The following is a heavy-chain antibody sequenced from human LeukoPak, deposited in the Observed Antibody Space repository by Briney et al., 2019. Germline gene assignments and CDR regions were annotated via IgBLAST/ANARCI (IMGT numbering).Heavy chain of an antibody. V-gene: IGHV1-2*02. J-gene: IGHJ4*02. CDR2: INPNSGGT. CDR1: GYTFSSYY. D-gene: IGHD3-10*01. Sequence: ASVKVSCKASGYTFSSYYVHWVRQAPGQGLEWMGWINPNSGGTNYAQKFQGRVTMTRDTSISTAYMELSRLRSDDTAVYYCARVSYGSGPGYWGQGTLVTVSS. CDR3: ARVSYGSGPGY.